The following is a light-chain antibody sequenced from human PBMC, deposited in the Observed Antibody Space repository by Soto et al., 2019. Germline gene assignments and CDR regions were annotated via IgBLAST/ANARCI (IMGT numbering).Light chain of an antibody. V-gene: IGLV4-69*01. CDR2: VKSDGSH. Sequence: QLVLTQSPSASASLGASVTLTCTLSSGHGNYVIAWHQQQPGKGPRYLMKVKSDGSHSKGDGIPDRFSGSSSGAERYLAISSLQSEDEADYYCQTWDTGIVVFGGGTKLTVL. J-gene: IGLJ2*01. CDR1: SGHGNYV. CDR3: QTWDTGIVV.